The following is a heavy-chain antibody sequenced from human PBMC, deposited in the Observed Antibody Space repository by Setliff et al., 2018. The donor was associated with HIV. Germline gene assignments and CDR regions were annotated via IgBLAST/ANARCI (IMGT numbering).Heavy chain of an antibody. V-gene: IGHV4-34*01. Sequence: SETLSLTCAVYGGSFSGYYWSWIRHPPGKGLEWIGSIYYSGSTYYNPSLKSRVTISVDTSNHQVSLRLSSVTAADTAVYYCARAGDYYDSGGYLTRGPAALDLWGQGTLVTVSS. CDR3: ARAGDYYDSGGYLTRGPAALDL. CDR1: GGSFSGYY. J-gene: IGHJ3*01. D-gene: IGHD3-22*01. CDR2: IYYSGST.